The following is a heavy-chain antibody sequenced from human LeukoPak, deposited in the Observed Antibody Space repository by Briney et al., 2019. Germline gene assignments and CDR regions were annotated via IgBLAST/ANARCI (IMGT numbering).Heavy chain of an antibody. V-gene: IGHV4-59*01. CDR3: ARKNPAYCDGDCYSYAFDI. J-gene: IGHJ3*02. CDR1: GGPISSYY. D-gene: IGHD2-21*01. CDR2: IYYSGST. Sequence: PSETLSLTCTVSGGPISSYYWSWIRQPPGKGLEWIGYIYYSGSTNYNPSLKSRVTISVDTSKNQFSLKLSSVTAADTAVYYCARKNPAYCDGDCYSYAFDIWGQGTMVTVSS.